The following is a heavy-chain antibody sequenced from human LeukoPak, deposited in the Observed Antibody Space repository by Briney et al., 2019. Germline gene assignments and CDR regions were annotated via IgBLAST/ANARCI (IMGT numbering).Heavy chain of an antibody. J-gene: IGHJ6*03. CDR3: ATYPNCSGGSCYHYMDV. V-gene: IGHV3-48*03. Sequence: GGSLRLSCAASGFTFSSYEMNWVRQAPGKGLEWVSYISSSGSTIYYADSVKGRFTISRDNAKNSLYLQMNSLRAEDTAVYYCATYPNCSGGSCYHYMDVWGKGTTVTVSS. CDR2: ISSSGSTI. CDR1: GFTFSSYE. D-gene: IGHD2-15*01.